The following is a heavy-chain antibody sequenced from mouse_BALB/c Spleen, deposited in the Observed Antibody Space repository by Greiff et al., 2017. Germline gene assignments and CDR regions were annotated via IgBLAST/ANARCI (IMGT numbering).Heavy chain of an antibody. D-gene: IGHD3-1*01. CDR1: GYTFTSYW. V-gene: IGHV1-69*02. J-gene: IGHJ1*01. Sequence: QVQLQQPGAELVRPGASVKLSCKASGYTFTSYWINWVKQRPGQGLEWIGNIYPSDSYTNYNQKFKDKATLTVDKSSSTAYMQLSSPTSEDSAVYYCTSSGYYGYFDVWGAGTTVTVSS. CDR2: IYPSDSYT. CDR3: TSSGYYGYFDV.